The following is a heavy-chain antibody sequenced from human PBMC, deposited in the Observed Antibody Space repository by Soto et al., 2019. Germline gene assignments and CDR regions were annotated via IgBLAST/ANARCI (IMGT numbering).Heavy chain of an antibody. V-gene: IGHV3-64*01. J-gene: IGHJ3*02. CDR3: ARDMVPDDQNNYYPHAFDI. Sequence: EVQLVESGGGLVQPGGSLRLSCAASGFTFSSYAMHWVRQAPGKGLEYVSAISSNGGSTYYANSVKGRFTISRDNSKNTLYLQMGRLRAEDMAVYYCARDMVPDDQNNYYPHAFDIWGQGTMVTVSS. CDR2: ISSNGGST. D-gene: IGHD1-1*01. CDR1: GFTFSSYA.